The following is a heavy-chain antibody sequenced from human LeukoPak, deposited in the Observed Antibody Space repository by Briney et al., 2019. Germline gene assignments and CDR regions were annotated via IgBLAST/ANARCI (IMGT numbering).Heavy chain of an antibody. CDR3: AREILGATAY. CDR2: ISYDGSNK. Sequence: GGSLRLSCAASGFTFSSYGMHWVRQAPGKGLEWVAVISYDGSNKYYADSVKGRFTISRDNSKNTLYLQMNSLRAEDTAVYYCAREILGATAYWGQGTLVTVSS. V-gene: IGHV3-30*03. CDR1: GFTFSSYG. J-gene: IGHJ4*02. D-gene: IGHD1-26*01.